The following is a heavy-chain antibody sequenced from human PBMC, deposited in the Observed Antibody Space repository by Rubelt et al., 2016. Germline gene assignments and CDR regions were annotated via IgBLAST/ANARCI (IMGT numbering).Heavy chain of an antibody. CDR1: GYSISSGYY. CDR2: IYHSGST. CDR3: ARYCSGGSCTNGFDY. D-gene: IGHD2-15*01. J-gene: IGHJ4*02. Sequence: QVQLQESGPGLVKPSETLSLTCTVSGYSISSGYYWGWIRQPPGKGLEWIGSIYHSGSTYYNPSLKSRVTRSVYTSKKQFLLKLSSGTAADTAVYYCARYCSGGSCTNGFDYWGQGTLVTVSS. V-gene: IGHV4-38-2*02.